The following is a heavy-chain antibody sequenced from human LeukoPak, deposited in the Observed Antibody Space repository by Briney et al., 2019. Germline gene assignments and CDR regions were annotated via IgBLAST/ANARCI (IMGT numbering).Heavy chain of an antibody. V-gene: IGHV3-48*04. D-gene: IGHD3-10*01. CDR1: GFTFSSFS. CDR3: ARDSYGSGSYYRIDY. Sequence: QPGGSLRLSCAASGFTFSSFSMNWVRQAPGKGLEWVSYISSSSSTIHYADSVKGRFTISRDNAKNSLYLQMNSLRAEDTAVYYCARDSYGSGSYYRIDYWGQGTLVTVSS. CDR2: ISSSSSTI. J-gene: IGHJ4*02.